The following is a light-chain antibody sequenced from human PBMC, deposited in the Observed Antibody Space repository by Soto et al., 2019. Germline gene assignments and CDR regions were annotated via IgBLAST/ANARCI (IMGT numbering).Light chain of an antibody. CDR3: ATWDDSLNGVV. J-gene: IGLJ2*01. CDR1: TSNIGSHT. V-gene: IGLV1-44*01. Sequence: QSVLTQPPSASGTPGQTIAISCSGGTSNIGSHTVNWFQQLPGTAPRLLIYSNTQRPSVVPDRFSGYKSGTSASLAISGLQSEYEGDYYCATWDDSLNGVVFGGGTKLTVL. CDR2: SNT.